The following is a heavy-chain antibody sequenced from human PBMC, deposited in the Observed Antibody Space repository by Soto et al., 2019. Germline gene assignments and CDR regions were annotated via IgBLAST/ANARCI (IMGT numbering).Heavy chain of an antibody. CDR2: MNPNSGNT. V-gene: IGHV1-8*01. CDR1: GYTFTSYD. D-gene: IGHD2-21*01. J-gene: IGHJ5*02. Sequence: ASVKVSCKASGYTFTSYDINWVRQATGQGLEWMGWMNPNSGNTGYAQKFQGRVTMTRNTSISTAYMELSSLRSEDTAVYYCARVDAYLGEDWFDPWGQGTLVTVSS. CDR3: ARVDAYLGEDWFDP.